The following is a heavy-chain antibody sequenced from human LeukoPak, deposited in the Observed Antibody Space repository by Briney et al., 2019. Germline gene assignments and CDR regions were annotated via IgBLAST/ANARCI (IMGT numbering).Heavy chain of an antibody. V-gene: IGHV3-21*01. CDR3: ARTGTMGAFDI. D-gene: IGHD1-7*01. Sequence: PGGSLRLSCAASGFTFSTYTMNWVRQAPGKGLEWVSSISSRSSYIYYADSVKGRFTISRDNAKNSLYLQMNSLRAEDTAVYYCARTGTMGAFDIWGQGTMVTVSS. CDR2: ISSRSSYI. CDR1: GFTFSTYT. J-gene: IGHJ3*02.